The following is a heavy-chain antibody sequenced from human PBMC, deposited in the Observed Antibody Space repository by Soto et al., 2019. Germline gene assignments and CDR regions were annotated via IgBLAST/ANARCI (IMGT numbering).Heavy chain of an antibody. CDR2: ISAYNGNT. Sequence: QVQLVQSGAEVKKPGASVKVSCKASGYTFTSYGISWVRQAPGQGLEWMGWISAYNGNTNYAQKLQGRVTMTTDTSTSTAYMELRSLRSDDTAVYYCARDTPYYDFWSGYSPTYYYYGIDVWGQGTTVTVSS. V-gene: IGHV1-18*01. D-gene: IGHD3-3*01. CDR1: GYTFTSYG. CDR3: ARDTPYYDFWSGYSPTYYYYGIDV. J-gene: IGHJ6*02.